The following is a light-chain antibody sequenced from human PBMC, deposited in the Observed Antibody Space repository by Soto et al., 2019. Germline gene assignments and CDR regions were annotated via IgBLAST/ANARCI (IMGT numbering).Light chain of an antibody. Sequence: DIQMTQSPSSLSASVGDRVTITGRASQSISSYLNWYQQKPGKAPKLLIYAASSLQSGVPSRFSGSGSGTDFTLTISRLQPEDFATYYCQQSYSTPRTFGQGTRLEIK. CDR1: QSISSY. V-gene: IGKV1-39*01. CDR2: AAS. J-gene: IGKJ5*01. CDR3: QQSYSTPRT.